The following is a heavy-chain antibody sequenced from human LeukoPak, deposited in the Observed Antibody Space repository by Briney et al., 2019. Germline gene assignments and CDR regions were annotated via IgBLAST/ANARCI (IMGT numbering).Heavy chain of an antibody. CDR2: VYVTGTT. Sequence: SETLSLTCTVSEGSISSYYWSWIRQPPGKGLEWIAYVYVTGTTNYNPSLKTRATISMDTSKNQLSLTLTSVTAADTAVYHCARVGSGGAWFDFWGQGTLVSVSS. CDR3: ARVGSGGAWFDF. CDR1: EGSISSYY. D-gene: IGHD6-19*01. J-gene: IGHJ4*02. V-gene: IGHV4-59*01.